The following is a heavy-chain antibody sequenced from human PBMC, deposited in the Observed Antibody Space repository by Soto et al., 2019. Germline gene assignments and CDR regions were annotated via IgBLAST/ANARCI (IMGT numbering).Heavy chain of an antibody. V-gene: IGHV3-13*05. CDR3: ARTDRDFYGLDV. J-gene: IGHJ6*02. CDR1: GFPLETYA. CDR2: ISAAGDP. Sequence: EVQLVESGGALVKLGGSLRPSCEAPGFPLETYAWNWSRKGTGKGLEWVSGISAAGDPDYADSVEGRFTISRENAQNSFFLQMNSLRVGDTAVYYCARTDRDFYGLDVWGQGTTVIVSS.